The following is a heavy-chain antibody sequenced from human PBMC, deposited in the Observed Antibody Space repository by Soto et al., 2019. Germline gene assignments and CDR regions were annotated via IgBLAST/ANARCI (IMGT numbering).Heavy chain of an antibody. J-gene: IGHJ6*03. CDR3: ARESGGATATLDYYYFYMDV. Sequence: GASVKVSCKTSGDSFSVYYLHWVRQAPGQGLEWLGWINPNGGATKYAQKFRGRVAMTRDTSIRTAYLELTSLRSGDTAIYYCARESGGATATLDYYYFYMDVWGKGTTVTVSS. CDR2: INPNGGAT. D-gene: IGHD5-12*01. CDR1: GDSFSVYY. V-gene: IGHV1-2*02.